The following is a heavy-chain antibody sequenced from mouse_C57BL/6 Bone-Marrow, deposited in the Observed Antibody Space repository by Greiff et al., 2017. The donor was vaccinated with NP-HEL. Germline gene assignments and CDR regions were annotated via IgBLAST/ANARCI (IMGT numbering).Heavy chain of an antibody. CDR2: IYPGSGST. CDR1: GYTFTSYW. CDR3: ARGDSYRGAYDY. D-gene: IGHD3-3*01. V-gene: IGHV1-55*01. J-gene: IGHJ2*01. Sequence: QVQLQQPGAELVKPGASVKMSCKASGYTFTSYWITWVKQRPGQGLEWIGDIYPGSGSTNYNEKFKSKATLTVDTSSSTAYMQLSSLTSEDSAVYYCARGDSYRGAYDYWDRGTALTVSS.